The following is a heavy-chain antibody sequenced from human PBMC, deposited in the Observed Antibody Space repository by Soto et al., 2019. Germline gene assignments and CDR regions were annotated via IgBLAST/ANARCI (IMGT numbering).Heavy chain of an antibody. CDR2: ISGDGGSS. V-gene: IGHV3-23*01. D-gene: IGHD3-9*01. J-gene: IGHJ4*02. CDR3: AKVLFGLVIAPNDY. Sequence: GESLKISCAASGFTFSSYAMSWVRQAPGKGLEWVSAISGDGGSSYYAGSVKGRFTISRDNSKNTLCLQMNSLGAEDTAVYYCAKVLFGLVIAPNDYWGQGTLVTVSS. CDR1: GFTFSSYA.